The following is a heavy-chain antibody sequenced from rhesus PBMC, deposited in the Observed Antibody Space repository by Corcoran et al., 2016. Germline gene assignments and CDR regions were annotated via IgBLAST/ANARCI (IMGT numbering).Heavy chain of an antibody. V-gene: IGHV4-80*01. CDR2: INGNSVST. CDR1: GGSFSSDC. Sequence: QVQLQESGPGLVKPSETLSLTCAVSGGSFSSDCWSWIRQPPGTGRGWIGRINGNSVSTNYNPSLKSRVTISKDASKNQFSLKLSSVTAADTAVYYCARRPSGYYFDYWGQGVLVTVSS. CDR3: ARRPSGYYFDY. J-gene: IGHJ4*01. D-gene: IGHD5-24*01.